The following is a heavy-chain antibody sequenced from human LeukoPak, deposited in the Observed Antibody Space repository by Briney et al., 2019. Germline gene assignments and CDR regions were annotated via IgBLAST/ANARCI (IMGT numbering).Heavy chain of an antibody. CDR3: ARHYPGGDYFIDY. J-gene: IGHJ4*02. Sequence: GESLKISCKGSGYRFTSYWIGWVRQMPGKGLEWVGIIYPDDSDTRYSPSFQDQVTISADKSISTASLQWSSLKASDTAIYYCARHYPGGDYFIDYWGQGTLVTVSS. D-gene: IGHD4-17*01. V-gene: IGHV5-51*01. CDR1: GYRFTSYW. CDR2: IYPDDSDT.